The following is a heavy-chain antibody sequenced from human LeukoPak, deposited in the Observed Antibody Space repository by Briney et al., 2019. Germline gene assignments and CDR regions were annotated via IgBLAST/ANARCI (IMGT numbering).Heavy chain of an antibody. V-gene: IGHV1-46*01. CDR3: ARRGRYSSSWYVDYMDV. CDR1: GYTLTSYY. D-gene: IGHD6-13*01. J-gene: IGHJ6*03. Sequence: VASVKVSCKASGYTLTSYYMHWVRQAPGQGLEWMGIINPSGGSTSYAQKFQGRVTMTRDMSTSTVYMELSSLRSEDTAVYYCARRGRYSSSWYVDYMDVWGKGTTVTVSS. CDR2: INPSGGST.